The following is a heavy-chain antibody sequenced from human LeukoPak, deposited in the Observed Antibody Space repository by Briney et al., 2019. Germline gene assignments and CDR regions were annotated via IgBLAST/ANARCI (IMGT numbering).Heavy chain of an antibody. D-gene: IGHD2-2*01. CDR2: ISSSGSTI. Sequence: GGSLRLSCAASGFTFSSYEMNWLRQAPGKGLEWVSYISSSGSTIYYADSVKGRFTISRDNSKNTLFLQVNSLRAEDRAVYYCAKDSLRTVPKASFDGWGQGTLVTVSS. CDR1: GFTFSSYE. V-gene: IGHV3-48*03. J-gene: IGHJ4*02. CDR3: AKDSLRTVPKASFDG.